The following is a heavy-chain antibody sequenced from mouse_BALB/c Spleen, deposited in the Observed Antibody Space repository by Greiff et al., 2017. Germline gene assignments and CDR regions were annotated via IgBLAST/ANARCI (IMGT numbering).Heavy chain of an antibody. V-gene: IGHV14-3*02. CDR1: GFNIKDTY. D-gene: IGHD2-4*01. CDR3: ARGDYPCYFDV. J-gene: IGHJ1*01. Sequence: EVKLQQSGAELVKPGASVKLSCTASGFNIKDTYMHWVKQRPEQGLEWIGRIDPANGNTKYDPKFQGKATITADTSSNTAYLQLSSLTSEDTAVYYCARGDYPCYFDVWGAGTTVTVAS. CDR2: IDPANGNT.